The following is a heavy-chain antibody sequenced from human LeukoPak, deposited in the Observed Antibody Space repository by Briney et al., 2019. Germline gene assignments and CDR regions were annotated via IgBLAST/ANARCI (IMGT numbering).Heavy chain of an antibody. V-gene: IGHV1-2*02. D-gene: IGHD6-13*01. Sequence: ASVKVSCKASGYTFTGYYMHWVRQAPGQGLEWMGWINPNSGGTNYAQKFQGRVTMTRDTSTSTVYMELSSLRSEDTAVYYCARDGGSSWSPEPWGQGTLVTVSS. CDR2: INPNSGGT. CDR1: GYTFTGYY. J-gene: IGHJ5*02. CDR3: ARDGGSSWSPEP.